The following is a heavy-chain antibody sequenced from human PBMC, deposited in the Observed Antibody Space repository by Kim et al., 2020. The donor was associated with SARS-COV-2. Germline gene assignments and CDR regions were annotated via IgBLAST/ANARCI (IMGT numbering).Heavy chain of an antibody. D-gene: IGHD3-16*01. Sequence: GGSLRLSCAASGFTFSNHWMHWVRQAPGKGLEWVSRINTDGAVKTYADSVKGRFTISRDNEKNTLYLQMNSLTAEDTAVYFCAKVFTWFDPWGQGTLVAVSS. CDR1: GFTFSNHW. CDR2: INTDGAVK. V-gene: IGHV3-74*01. CDR3: AKVFTWFDP. J-gene: IGHJ5*02.